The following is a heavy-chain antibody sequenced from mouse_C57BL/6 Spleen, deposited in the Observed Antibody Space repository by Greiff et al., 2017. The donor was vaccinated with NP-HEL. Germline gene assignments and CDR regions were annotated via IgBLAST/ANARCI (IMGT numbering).Heavy chain of an antibody. CDR3: TGEEKLLYAMDY. CDR2: IRLKSDNYAT. D-gene: IGHD1-1*01. J-gene: IGHJ4*01. CDR1: GFTFSNYW. V-gene: IGHV6-3*01. Sequence: EVQRVESGGGLVQPGGSMKLSCVASGFTFSNYWMNWVRQSPEKGLEWVAQIRLKSDNYATHYAESVKGRFTISRDDSKSSVYLQMNNLRAEDTGIYYCTGEEKLLYAMDYWGQGTSVTVSS.